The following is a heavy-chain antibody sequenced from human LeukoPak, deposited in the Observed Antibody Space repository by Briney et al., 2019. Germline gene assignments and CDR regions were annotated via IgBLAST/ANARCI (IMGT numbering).Heavy chain of an antibody. Sequence: GGSLRLSCAASGFTVSSNYMSWVRQAPGKGLEWVSVIYSGGSTYYADSVKGRFTISRDNSKNTLYLQMNSLRAEDTAVYYCARLPLAYCGGDCYSGWYFDLWGRGTLVTVSS. CDR3: ARLPLAYCGGDCYSGWYFDL. D-gene: IGHD2-21*02. CDR2: IYSGGST. V-gene: IGHV3-66*02. J-gene: IGHJ2*01. CDR1: GFTVSSNY.